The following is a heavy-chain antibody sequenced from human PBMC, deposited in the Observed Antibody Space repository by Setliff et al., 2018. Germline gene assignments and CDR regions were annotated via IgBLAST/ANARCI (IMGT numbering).Heavy chain of an antibody. CDR1: GYTFTGYY. Sequence: GASVKVSCKASGYTFTGYYMHWVRQAPGQGLEWMGWINPNSGGTNYAQKFHGWVTMTRDTSASTAYMELSSLSSEDTAVYYCARDYYDFWSCYLAGDDAFDIWGQGTMVTVSS. D-gene: IGHD3-3*01. CDR2: INPNSGGT. J-gene: IGHJ3*02. V-gene: IGHV1-2*04. CDR3: ARDYYDFWSCYLAGDDAFDI.